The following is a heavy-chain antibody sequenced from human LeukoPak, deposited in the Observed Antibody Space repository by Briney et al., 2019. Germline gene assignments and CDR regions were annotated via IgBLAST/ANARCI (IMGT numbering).Heavy chain of an antibody. D-gene: IGHD1-7*01. V-gene: IGHV3-23*01. CDR1: GFTFSSYA. CDR2: ISGSGSST. CDR3: AKVGSWNYDV. J-gene: IGHJ4*02. Sequence: GGSLRLSCAASGFTFSSYAMSWVRQAPGKGLEWVSAISGSGSSTYYADSVKGRFTISRDNSKNTLCLQMNSLRAEDTAIYYCAKVGSWNYDVWGQGTLVTVSS.